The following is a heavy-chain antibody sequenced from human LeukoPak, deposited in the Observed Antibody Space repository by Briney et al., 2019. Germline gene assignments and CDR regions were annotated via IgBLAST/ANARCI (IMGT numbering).Heavy chain of an antibody. Sequence: EASVKVSCKASGGTFGSYAISWVRQAPGQGLEWMGGIIPIFGTANYAQKFQGRVTITADESTSTAYMELSSLRSEDTAVYYCARGDYDSDNWFDPWGQGTLVTVSS. CDR2: IIPIFGTA. CDR1: GGTFGSYA. D-gene: IGHD3-22*01. J-gene: IGHJ5*02. V-gene: IGHV1-69*13. CDR3: ARGDYDSDNWFDP.